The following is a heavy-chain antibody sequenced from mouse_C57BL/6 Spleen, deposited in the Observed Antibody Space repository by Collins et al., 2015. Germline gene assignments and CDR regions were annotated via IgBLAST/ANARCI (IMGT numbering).Heavy chain of an antibody. CDR3: AGEEIGRYWYAMDY. CDR2: ILPGSGDT. J-gene: IGHJ4*01. CDR1: GYTFSRYW. Sequence: QVQLQQSGAELMKPGASVKISCKATGYTFSRYWIEWVKQRPGHGLEWIGEILPGSGDTKYNEKFKGKATFTADTSSNTAYMQLSSLTSEDSAVYYCAGEEIGRYWYAMDYWGQGTSVTISS. V-gene: IGHV1-9*01. D-gene: IGHD1-1*01.